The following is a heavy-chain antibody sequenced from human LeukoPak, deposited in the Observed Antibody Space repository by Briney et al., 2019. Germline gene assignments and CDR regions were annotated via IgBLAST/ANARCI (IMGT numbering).Heavy chain of an antibody. CDR1: AYTFTNFR. CDR3: ARDSYYGGHYSFFEH. J-gene: IGHJ4*02. CDR2: ICLSIKYT. Sequence: PVASVKVSCKTSAYTFTNFRIHWVRQAPGQGFEWMGWICLSIKYTEYEQKLQCRLTLTTDTSTTTDHMELRSLTFDDTVIYYCARDSYYGGHYSFFEHWGQGTLVTVSS. V-gene: IGHV1-18*01. D-gene: IGHD4/OR15-4a*01.